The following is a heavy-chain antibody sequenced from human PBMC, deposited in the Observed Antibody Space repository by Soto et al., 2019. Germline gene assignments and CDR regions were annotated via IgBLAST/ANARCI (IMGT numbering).Heavy chain of an antibody. Sequence: PSQTLSLTCVISGDSVSSNSAGWNWTRQSPSSGLEWLGRTFYRSKWYNDYAVSLKGRISINADTSKNQFSLQLNSVIPEDTAVYYCARVEYTESEYYRGMDVWGQGTTVTVSS. V-gene: IGHV6-1*01. CDR1: GDSVSSNSAG. CDR2: TFYRSKWYN. D-gene: IGHD2-8*01. J-gene: IGHJ6*02. CDR3: ARVEYTESEYYRGMDV.